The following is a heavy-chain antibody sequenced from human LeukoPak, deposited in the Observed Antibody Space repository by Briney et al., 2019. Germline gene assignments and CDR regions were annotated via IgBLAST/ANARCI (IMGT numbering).Heavy chain of an antibody. Sequence: PGGSLRLSCAASGFTFSSYDMHWVRQATGKGLEWVSAIGTAGDTYYPGSVKGRFTISRENAKNSLYLQMNSLRAGDTAVCYCARGSGGLDAFDIWGQGTMVTVSS. CDR2: IGTAGDT. D-gene: IGHD3-10*01. CDR3: ARGSGGLDAFDI. V-gene: IGHV3-13*01. J-gene: IGHJ3*02. CDR1: GFTFSSYD.